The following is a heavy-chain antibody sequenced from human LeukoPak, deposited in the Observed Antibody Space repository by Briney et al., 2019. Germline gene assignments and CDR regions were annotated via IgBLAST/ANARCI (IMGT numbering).Heavy chain of an antibody. CDR1: GFTFSKAW. CDR2: IKSKIDAGTT. CDR3: STVRYCTRTVCSGGLDWFGP. J-gene: IGHJ5*02. V-gene: IGHV3-15*01. Sequence: GGSLRLSCAASGFTFSKAWMSWVPQAPGRGRGWVGRIKSKIDAGTTDYAAPVKGRFNISRDDSTNMLFLQMNSLESEDTAVYYCSTVRYCTRTVCSGGLDWFGPWGQGALVTVSS. D-gene: IGHD2-2*01.